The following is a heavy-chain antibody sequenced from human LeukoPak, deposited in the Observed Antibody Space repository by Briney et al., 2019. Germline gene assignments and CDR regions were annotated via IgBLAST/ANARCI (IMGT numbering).Heavy chain of an antibody. CDR2: MNPNSGNT. J-gene: IGHJ4*02. Sequence: GASVKVSCKASGYTFTSYDINWVRQATGQGLEWMGWMNPNSGNTGYAQKFQGRVTMTRNTPISTAYMELSSLRSEATAVYYCARANPYGSSARCYNYWGQGTLVTVSS. V-gene: IGHV1-8*01. CDR3: ARANPYGSSARCYNY. D-gene: IGHD2-2*02. CDR1: GYTFTSYD.